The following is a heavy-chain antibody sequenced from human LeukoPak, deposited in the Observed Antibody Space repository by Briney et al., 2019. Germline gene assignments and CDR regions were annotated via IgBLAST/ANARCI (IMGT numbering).Heavy chain of an antibody. J-gene: IGHJ5*02. CDR1: GYSFTSYW. V-gene: IGHV5-51*01. CDR3: ARHSYADFWSGYSSPSPNWFDP. Sequence: GESLKISCKGSGYSFTSYWIGWVRQMPGKGLEWMGIIYPGDSDTRYSPSFQGQVTISADKSISTAYLQWSSLKASDTAMYYCARHSYADFWSGYSSPSPNWFDPWGQGTLVTVSS. D-gene: IGHD3-3*01. CDR2: IYPGDSDT.